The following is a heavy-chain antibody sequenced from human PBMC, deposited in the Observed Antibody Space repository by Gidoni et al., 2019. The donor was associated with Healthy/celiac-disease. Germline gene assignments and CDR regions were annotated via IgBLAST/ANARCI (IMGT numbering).Heavy chain of an antibody. D-gene: IGHD4-4*01. CDR1: GGSISSSSYY. V-gene: IGHV4-39*01. CDR2: IYYSGST. CDR3: AESPVTTGRGNFDY. J-gene: IGHJ4*02. Sequence: QLQLQESVPGLVKPSETLSLTCTVSGGSISSSSYYWGWIRQPPGKGLEWIGSIYYSGSTYYNPSLKSRVTIYVDTSKNQFSLKLSSVTAADTAVYYCAESPVTTGRGNFDYWGQGTLVTVSS.